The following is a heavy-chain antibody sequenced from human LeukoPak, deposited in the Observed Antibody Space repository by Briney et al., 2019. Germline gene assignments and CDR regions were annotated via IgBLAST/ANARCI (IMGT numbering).Heavy chain of an antibody. CDR1: GFTFSSYG. J-gene: IGHJ4*02. D-gene: IGHD5-24*01. CDR2: MQYDGSYT. Sequence: GGSLRLSCAASGFTFSSYGMHWVRQAPGKGLEWVAFMQYDGSYTYYADSVKGRFTISRDNSKNTLYLQMNSLKTEDTALYYCARQMATILDGILDYWGQGTLVTVSS. CDR3: ARQMATILDGILDY. V-gene: IGHV3-30*02.